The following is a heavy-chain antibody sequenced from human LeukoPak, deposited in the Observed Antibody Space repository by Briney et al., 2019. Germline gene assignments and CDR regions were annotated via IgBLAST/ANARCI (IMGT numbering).Heavy chain of an antibody. J-gene: IGHJ5*02. CDR3: ARVRGYSSSWYPPYNWFDP. CDR1: GGTFSSYA. D-gene: IGHD6-13*01. CDR2: IIPIFGIA. V-gene: IGHV1-69*04. Sequence: SVKVSCKASGGTFSSYAISWVRQAPGQGLEWMGRIIPIFGIANYAQKFQGRVTITADKSTSTAYMELSSLRSEDTAVYYCARVRGYSSSWYPPYNWFDPWGQGTLVTVSS.